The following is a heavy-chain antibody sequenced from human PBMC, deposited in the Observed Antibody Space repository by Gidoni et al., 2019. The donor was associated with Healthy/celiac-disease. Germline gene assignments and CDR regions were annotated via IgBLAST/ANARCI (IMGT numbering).Heavy chain of an antibody. CDR2: IWYDGNNK. CDR3: ARESGAALNFDY. Sequence: QVQLVESGGGVVQPGRSLRLSCAASGFTASTYGMHWVRQAPGKGLEWVAVIWYDGNNKYYADSVKGRFTISRDNSKNTLYLQMNSLRAEDTAVYYCARESGAALNFDYWGQGTLVTVSS. D-gene: IGHD6-6*01. V-gene: IGHV3-33*01. CDR1: GFTASTYG. J-gene: IGHJ4*02.